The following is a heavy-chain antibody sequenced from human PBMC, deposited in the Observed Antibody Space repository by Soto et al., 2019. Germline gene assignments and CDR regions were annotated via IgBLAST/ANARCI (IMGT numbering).Heavy chain of an antibody. CDR3: ARVYSTGSYFPDC. CDR2: ISTDPSRT. Sequence: GGSLRLSCAASGFTFAGFPLGWVRQTPGKGLEWVSAISTDPSRTYYADSVKGRFTISRDNSKNTLYLQMNSLRAEDTALYYCARVYSTGSYFPDCWGQGTLVNVSS. V-gene: IGHV3-23*05. J-gene: IGHJ4*02. CDR1: GFTFAGFP. D-gene: IGHD3-22*01.